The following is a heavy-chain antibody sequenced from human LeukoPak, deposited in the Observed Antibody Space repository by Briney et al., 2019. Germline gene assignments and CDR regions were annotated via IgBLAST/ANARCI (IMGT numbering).Heavy chain of an antibody. V-gene: IGHV4-39*07. CDR1: GGSISSSSHS. D-gene: IGHD6-13*01. Sequence: SETLSLTCTVSGGSISSSSHSWGWIRQPPGKGLEWIGEINHSGSTNYNPSLKSRVTISVDTSKNQFSLKLNSVTAADTAVYYCARGPSDSWPWYFDLWGRGTPVTVYS. CDR3: ARGPSDSWPWYFDL. CDR2: INHSGST. J-gene: IGHJ2*01.